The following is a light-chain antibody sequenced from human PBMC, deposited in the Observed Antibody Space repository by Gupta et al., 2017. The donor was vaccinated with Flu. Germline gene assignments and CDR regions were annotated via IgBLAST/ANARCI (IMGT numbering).Light chain of an antibody. V-gene: IGKV3-20*01. CDR1: QSVSSSY. Sequence: EIVLTQSPGTLSLSPGERATLSCRASQSVSSSYLAWYQQKPFQAPRLIIYGAASSAPGSTDRFSCSGYFTDFTRTISSREHEDCDGYYCRQYSSCRTFGQGTKVEIK. J-gene: IGKJ1*01. CDR2: GAA. CDR3: RQYSSCRT.